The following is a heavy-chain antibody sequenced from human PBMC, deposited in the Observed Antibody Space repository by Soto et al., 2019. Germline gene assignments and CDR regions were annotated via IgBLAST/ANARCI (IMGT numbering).Heavy chain of an antibody. D-gene: IGHD1-26*01. V-gene: IGHV3-23*01. J-gene: IGHJ4*02. CDR3: ARGLYSGSYFDY. CDR1: GFTFSSYA. Sequence: EVQLLESGGGLVQPGGSLRLSCAASGFTFSSYAMTWVRQAPGKGLEWVSTISGSGGSTYYADSVKAQFTISRDNSKNNISRDNSKNTLYLQMNSLRAEDTAVYYCARGLYSGSYFDYWGQGTLVTVSS. CDR2: ISGSGGST.